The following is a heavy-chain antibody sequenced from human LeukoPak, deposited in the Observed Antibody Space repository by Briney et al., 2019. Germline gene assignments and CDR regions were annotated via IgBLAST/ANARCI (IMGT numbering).Heavy chain of an antibody. V-gene: IGHV3-64D*06. D-gene: IGHD5-24*01. CDR1: GFTFSSYA. J-gene: IGHJ4*02. Sequence: GGSLRLPCSASGFTFSSYALHWVRQAPGKGLEYVSGVNSNGVSTNYADSVKGRITISRDNSNNTLHLQMSSLRGEDTAVYYCVKDRDRNLARVNFDYWGQGTLVTVSS. CDR3: VKDRDRNLARVNFDY. CDR2: VNSNGVST.